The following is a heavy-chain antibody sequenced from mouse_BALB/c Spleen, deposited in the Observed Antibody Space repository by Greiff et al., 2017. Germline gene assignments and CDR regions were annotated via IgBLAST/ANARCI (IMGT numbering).Heavy chain of an antibody. D-gene: IGHD3-1*01. J-gene: IGHJ2*01. Sequence: EVKVVESGGDLVKPGGSLKLSCAASGFTFSSYGMSWVRQTPDKRLEWVATISSGGSYTYYPDSVKGRFTISRDNAKNTLYLQMSSLKSEDTAMYYCARHTGTDYWGQGTTLTVSS. CDR1: GFTFSSYG. V-gene: IGHV5-6*01. CDR3: ARHTGTDY. CDR2: ISSGGSYT.